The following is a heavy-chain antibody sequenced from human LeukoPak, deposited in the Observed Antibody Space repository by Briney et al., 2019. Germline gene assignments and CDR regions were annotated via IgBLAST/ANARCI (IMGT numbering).Heavy chain of an antibody. Sequence: SSETLSLTCTVSGGSISSYYWSWIRQPAGKGLEWIGRIYSSGSTNYNPSFQSRVTTSLDTSKSQFSLKLTSVTAADTAVYYCARVAVTGYNWFDPWGQGTLVTVSS. CDR2: IYSSGST. V-gene: IGHV4-4*07. J-gene: IGHJ5*02. D-gene: IGHD2-21*02. CDR3: ARVAVTGYNWFDP. CDR1: GGSISSYY.